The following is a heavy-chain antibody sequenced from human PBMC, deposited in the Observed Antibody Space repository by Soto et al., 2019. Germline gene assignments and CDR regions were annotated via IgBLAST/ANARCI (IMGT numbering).Heavy chain of an antibody. CDR2: IYYSGST. CDR3: ARDFKRYSSSPGTLKY. Sequence: QVQLQESGPGLVRPSQTLSLTCTVSGDSISSGDYYWSWIRQPPGKGLEWIGLIYYSGSTPYSPSLKSRLIISVNTSKNPFSLKLTSATAADTAVYYCARDFKRYSSSPGTLKYWGQGTLVTVSS. D-gene: IGHD6-6*01. J-gene: IGHJ4*02. CDR1: GDSISSGDYY. V-gene: IGHV4-30-4*01.